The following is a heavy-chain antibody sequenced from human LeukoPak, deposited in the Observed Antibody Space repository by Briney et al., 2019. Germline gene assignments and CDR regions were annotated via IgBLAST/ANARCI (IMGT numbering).Heavy chain of an antibody. CDR1: GGSISSYY. J-gene: IGHJ4*02. D-gene: IGHD5-18*01. Sequence: PSETLSLTCTVSGGSISSYYWSWIRQPPGKGLEWIGEINHSGSTNYNPSLKSRVTISVDTSKNQFSLKLSSVTAADTAVYYCARGYSYGYYFDYWGQGTLVTVSS. CDR2: INHSGST. CDR3: ARGYSYGYYFDY. V-gene: IGHV4-34*01.